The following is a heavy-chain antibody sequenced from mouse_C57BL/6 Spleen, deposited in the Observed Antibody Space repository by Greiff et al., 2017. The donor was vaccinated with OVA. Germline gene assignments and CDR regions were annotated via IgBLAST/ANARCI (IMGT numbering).Heavy chain of an antibody. Sequence: QVQLQQPGAELVMPGASVKLSCKASGYTFTSYWMHWVKQRPGQGLEWIGEIEPSDSYTNYNQKFKGKSTLTVDKSSSTAYMQLSSLTSEDSAVYYCARNGDGYYWFAYWGQGTLVTVSA. D-gene: IGHD2-3*01. CDR1: GYTFTSYW. CDR2: IEPSDSYT. V-gene: IGHV1-69*01. J-gene: IGHJ3*01. CDR3: ARNGDGYYWFAY.